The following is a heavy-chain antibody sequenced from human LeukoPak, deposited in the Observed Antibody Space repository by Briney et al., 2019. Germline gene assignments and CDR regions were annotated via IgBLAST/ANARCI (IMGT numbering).Heavy chain of an antibody. CDR1: GFTFNNYG. CDR3: ASLTMIVANFDY. V-gene: IGHV3-30*03. CDR2: ISYDGSKK. D-gene: IGHD3-22*01. J-gene: IGHJ4*02. Sequence: GGSLRLSCAASGFTFNNYGMHWVRQAPGKGLEWVAVISYDGSKKYYTDSVKGRFTISRDNSKNTLYLQMNSLRAEDTAVYYCASLTMIVANFDYWGQGTLVTVSS.